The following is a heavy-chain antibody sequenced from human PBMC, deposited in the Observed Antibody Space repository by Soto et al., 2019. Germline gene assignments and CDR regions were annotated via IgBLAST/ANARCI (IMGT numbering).Heavy chain of an antibody. Sequence: QITLQESGPTLVKPTQTLTLTCTFSGFSLSTSGVGVGWIRQPPGKALEWLALIYWDDDKRYSPSLRSRLAITXXTXRXXVVLTMTNMDPVDTATYYCVHRHRQYTWNYVYFDHWGQGTLVTVSS. CDR2: IYWDDDK. D-gene: IGHD1-7*01. V-gene: IGHV2-5*02. J-gene: IGHJ4*02. CDR1: GFSLSTSGVG. CDR3: VHRHRQYTWNYVYFDH.